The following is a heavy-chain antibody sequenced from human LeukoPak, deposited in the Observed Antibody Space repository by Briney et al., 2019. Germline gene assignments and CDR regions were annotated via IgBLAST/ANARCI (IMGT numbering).Heavy chain of an antibody. CDR3: ARVVGYTTSRQYFDY. V-gene: IGHV4-61*02. Sequence: SETLSLTCTVSGGSFSSGSYYWSWIRQPAGKGLEWIGRVYTSGTTNYNPSLRSRVTISVDTSKNQFSLKLSSVTAADTAVYYCARVVGYTTSRQYFDYWGQGTLVTVSS. J-gene: IGHJ4*02. D-gene: IGHD6-13*01. CDR1: GGSFSSGSYY. CDR2: VYTSGTT.